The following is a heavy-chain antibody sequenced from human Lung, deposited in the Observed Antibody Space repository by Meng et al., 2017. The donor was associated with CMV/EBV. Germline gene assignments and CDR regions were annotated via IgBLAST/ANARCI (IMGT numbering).Heavy chain of an antibody. J-gene: IGHJ3*02. CDR3: ATFHSGSYAFDI. Sequence: GGSLRLXCAASGFNFSSYAMSWVRQAPGKGLEWVAVISHDGSNKYYADSVKGRFTISRDNSKNTVYLQMNSLRAEDTAVYYCATFHSGSYAFDIWEQGTMVTVSS. D-gene: IGHD3-10*01. CDR1: GFNFSSYA. V-gene: IGHV3-30*04. CDR2: ISHDGSNK.